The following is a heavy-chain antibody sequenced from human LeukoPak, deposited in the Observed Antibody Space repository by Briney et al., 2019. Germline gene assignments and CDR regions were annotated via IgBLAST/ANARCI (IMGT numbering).Heavy chain of an antibody. CDR1: GGSFSGYY. Sequence: PSETLSLTCAVYGGSFSGYYWSWIRQPPGKGLEWIGEINHSGSTNYNPSLKSRVTISVDTSKNQFSLKLSSVTAADTAVYYCARSRGCSGYVPNYWGQGTLVTVSS. CDR3: ARSRGCSGYVPNY. D-gene: IGHD5-12*01. V-gene: IGHV4-34*01. J-gene: IGHJ4*02. CDR2: INHSGST.